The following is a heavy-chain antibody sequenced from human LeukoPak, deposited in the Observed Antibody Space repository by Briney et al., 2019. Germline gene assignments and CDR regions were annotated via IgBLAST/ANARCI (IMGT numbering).Heavy chain of an antibody. Sequence: PGGSLRLSCATSGFTFNTYWMHWVRQAPGKGLVWVSRINYDGSSTSYADSVKGRFTISRDNSKNTLYLQMNSLRSEDTAVYYCARGRGGDGYNWLCYFDYWGQGTLVTVSS. J-gene: IGHJ4*02. D-gene: IGHD5-24*01. CDR3: ARGRGGDGYNWLCYFDY. CDR1: GFTFNTYW. V-gene: IGHV3-74*01. CDR2: INYDGSST.